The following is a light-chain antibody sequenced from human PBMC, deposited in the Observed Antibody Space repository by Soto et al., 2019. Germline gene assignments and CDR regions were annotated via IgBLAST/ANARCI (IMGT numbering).Light chain of an antibody. CDR3: QQYGRSPWT. CDR1: QSVSSSY. Sequence: EIVCTQSPGTLSLSPGERVTLSFRASQSVSSSYLAWYQQKPGQAPRLLFYGASSRATGIPDRFSGSGSGTDFILTISRLEPDDFAVYYCQQYGRSPWTFGQGTKVDI. CDR2: GAS. V-gene: IGKV3-20*01. J-gene: IGKJ1*01.